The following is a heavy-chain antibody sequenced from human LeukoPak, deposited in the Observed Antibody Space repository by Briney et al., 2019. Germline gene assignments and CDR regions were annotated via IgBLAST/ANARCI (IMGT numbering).Heavy chain of an antibody. Sequence: SETLSLTRTVSGGSISSGFYDWYWIRQPAGKGLEWIGHIYTSKSMNYNPSLKSRVTISVDTSKNQFSLKLSSVTAADTAVYYCARGFGDIVVVSYYMDVWGKGTTVTISS. V-gene: IGHV4-61*09. D-gene: IGHD2-21*01. CDR3: ARGFGDIVVVSYYMDV. CDR1: GGSISSGFYD. CDR2: IYTSKSM. J-gene: IGHJ6*03.